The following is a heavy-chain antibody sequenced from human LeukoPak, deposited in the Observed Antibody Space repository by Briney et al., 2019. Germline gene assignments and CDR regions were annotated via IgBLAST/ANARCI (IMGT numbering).Heavy chain of an antibody. Sequence: PAEPLSLTCTVSGGSISSYYWSWIRQPPGKGLEWIGYIYYSGSTNYNPSLKSRVTISVDTSKNQFSLKLSSVTAADTAVYYCARRTGYYDGFDYWGQGTLVPVSA. J-gene: IGHJ4*02. V-gene: IGHV4-59*01. D-gene: IGHD3/OR15-3a*01. CDR2: IYYSGST. CDR3: ARRTGYYDGFDY. CDR1: GGSISSYY.